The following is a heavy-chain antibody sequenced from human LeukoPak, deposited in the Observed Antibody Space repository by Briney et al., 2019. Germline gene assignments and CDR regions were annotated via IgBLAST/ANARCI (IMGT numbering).Heavy chain of an antibody. Sequence: SETLSLTCTVSGGSISSGSYYWSWIRQPAGTGLEWIGRIYTSGSTNYNPSLKSRVTISVDTSKNQFSLKLSSVTAADTAVYYCARGRRAVGSDAFDIWGQGTMVTVSS. V-gene: IGHV4-61*02. D-gene: IGHD6-19*01. CDR2: IYTSGST. CDR1: GGSISSGSYY. CDR3: ARGRRAVGSDAFDI. J-gene: IGHJ3*02.